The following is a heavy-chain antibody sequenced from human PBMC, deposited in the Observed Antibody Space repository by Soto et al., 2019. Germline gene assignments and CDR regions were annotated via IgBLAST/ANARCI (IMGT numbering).Heavy chain of an antibody. V-gene: IGHV4-4*02. CDR1: GLSISSHPW. D-gene: IGHD2-8*01. CDR3: ARCVHRSNGGRFDP. Sequence: QVQLQESGPGLVTPSGTLSLTCSVSGLSISSHPWWTWVRQAPGKGLEWIGELYPSGGAAYNPSLQNRAAISVDYSQNHLSLTLTSVTAADTAVYYCARCVHRSNGGRFDPWGLGALVTVSS. CDR2: LYPSGGA. J-gene: IGHJ5*02.